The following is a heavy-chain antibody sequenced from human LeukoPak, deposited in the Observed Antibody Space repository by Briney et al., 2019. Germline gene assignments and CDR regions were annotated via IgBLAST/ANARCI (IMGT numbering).Heavy chain of an antibody. CDR1: GYTLTELS. D-gene: IGHD3-10*01. V-gene: IGHV1-24*01. CDR2: FYPEDGET. CDR3: ATAPRPPDYYGSGSYPNWFDP. J-gene: IGHJ5*02. Sequence: ASVKVSCKVSGYTLTELSMHWVRQAPGKGLEWMGGFYPEDGETIYAQKFQGRVTMTEDTSTDTAYMELSSLRSEDTAVYYCATAPRPPDYYGSGSYPNWFDPWGQGTLVTVSS.